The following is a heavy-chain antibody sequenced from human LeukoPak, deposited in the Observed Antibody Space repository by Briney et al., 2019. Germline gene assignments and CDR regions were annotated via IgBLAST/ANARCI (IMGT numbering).Heavy chain of an antibody. Sequence: GASVKVSCKASGYTFTGYYMHWVRQAPGQGLEWMGWMNPNSGNTGYAQRFQGRVTMTRNTSISTAYMELSSLRSEDTAVYYCARAYRSLYYYYYYMDVWGKGTTVTISS. J-gene: IGHJ6*03. CDR2: MNPNSGNT. V-gene: IGHV1-8*02. CDR3: ARAYRSLYYYYYYMDV. D-gene: IGHD6-13*01. CDR1: GYTFTGYY.